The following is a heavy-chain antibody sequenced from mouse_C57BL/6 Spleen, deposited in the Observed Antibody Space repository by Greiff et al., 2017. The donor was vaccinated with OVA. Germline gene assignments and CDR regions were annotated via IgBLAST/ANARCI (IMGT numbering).Heavy chain of an antibody. D-gene: IGHD1-1*01. Sequence: EVQLVESGGGLVQPGGSMKLSCVASGFTFSNYWMNWVRQSPEKGLEWVAQIRLKSDNYATHYAESVKGRFTISRDASTSSVYLQMNNLRAEDTGVYYCTSDYCGSSYGAYWGQGTLVTVSA. J-gene: IGHJ3*01. CDR2: IRLKSDNYAT. CDR1: GFTFSNYW. V-gene: IGHV6-3*01. CDR3: TSDYCGSSYGAY.